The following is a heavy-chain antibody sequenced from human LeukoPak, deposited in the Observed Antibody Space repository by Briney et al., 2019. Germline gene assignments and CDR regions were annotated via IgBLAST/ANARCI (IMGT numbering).Heavy chain of an antibody. CDR1: GGSMSGYF. V-gene: IGHV4-59*01. CDR2: IYYSGST. J-gene: IGHJ1*01. CDR3: ARSITSSWYGDFQH. D-gene: IGHD6-13*01. Sequence: KASETLSLTCTVSGGSMSGYFWSCIRQPPGKGLEWIGYIYYSGSTNYNPSLKSRVTISVDTSKNQFSLKLSSVTAADTAVYYCARSITSSWYGDFQHWGQGTLVTVSS.